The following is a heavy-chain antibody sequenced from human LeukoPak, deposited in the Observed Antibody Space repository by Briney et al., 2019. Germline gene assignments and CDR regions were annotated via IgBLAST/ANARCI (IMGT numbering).Heavy chain of an antibody. D-gene: IGHD3-22*01. CDR3: ARERYYYDSSGYLFDY. Sequence: GGSLRLSCAASGFTFSDYYMSWIRQAPGKGLEWVSYISSSGSTIYYEDSVKGRFTISRDNAKNSLYLQMNSLRAEDTAVYYCARERYYYDSSGYLFDYWGQGTLVTVSS. V-gene: IGHV3-11*04. J-gene: IGHJ4*02. CDR1: GFTFSDYY. CDR2: ISSSGSTI.